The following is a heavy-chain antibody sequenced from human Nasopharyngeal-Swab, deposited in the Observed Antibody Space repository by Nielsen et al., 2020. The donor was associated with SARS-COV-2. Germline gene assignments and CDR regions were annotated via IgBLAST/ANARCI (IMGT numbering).Heavy chain of an antibody. CDR2: ISGSGGST. V-gene: IGHV3-23*01. D-gene: IGHD6-13*01. CDR1: GFTFSSYA. Sequence: GESLKISCAASGFTFSSYAMSWVRQAPGKRLEWVSAISGSGGSTYYADSVKGRFTISRDNSKNTLYLQMNSLGAEDTAVYYCAKDLSSSSWPDDYWGQGTLVTVSS. CDR3: AKDLSSSSWPDDY. J-gene: IGHJ4*02.